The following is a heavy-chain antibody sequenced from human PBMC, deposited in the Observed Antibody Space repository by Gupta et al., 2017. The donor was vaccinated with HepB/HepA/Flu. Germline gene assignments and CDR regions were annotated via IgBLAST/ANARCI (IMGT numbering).Heavy chain of an antibody. CDR2: IYSSGST. J-gene: IGHJ4*02. Sequence: VQLQESGPGLVKSSETLSLICTVSGGSINGYYWSWIRQPAGKGLEWIGRIYSSGSTNYNPSLKSRVTMSVDTSKNQFSLNLSSVTAADTAAYYCARVAHGTLAEYYFDSWGQGTLVSVSS. D-gene: IGHD1-1*01. CDR1: GGSINGYY. V-gene: IGHV4-4*07. CDR3: ARVAHGTLAEYYFDS.